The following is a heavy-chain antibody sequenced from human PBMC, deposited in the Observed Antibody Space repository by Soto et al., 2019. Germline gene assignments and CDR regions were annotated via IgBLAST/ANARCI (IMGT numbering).Heavy chain of an antibody. Sequence: QITLKESGPILVKPTQTLTLTCIFSGFSFSADGVGVGWIRQPPGKALEWLALIYWDDDTRYSPSLKSRLTITKDTSKNQVVLTMTNMDPVDTATYYCAHAYGGTSWPNDAFDVWGQGTVVTVSS. J-gene: IGHJ3*01. D-gene: IGHD2-2*01. CDR3: AHAYGGTSWPNDAFDV. CDR2: IYWDDDT. V-gene: IGHV2-5*02. CDR1: GFSFSADGVG.